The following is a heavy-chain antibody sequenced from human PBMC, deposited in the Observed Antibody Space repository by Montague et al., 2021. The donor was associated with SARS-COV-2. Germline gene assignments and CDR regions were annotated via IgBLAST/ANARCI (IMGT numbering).Heavy chain of an antibody. J-gene: IGHJ6*04. CDR1: GFTFSSHD. CDR2: IGTAGDT. V-gene: IGHV3-13*01. D-gene: IGHD3-3*01. Sequence: SLRLSCAASGFTFSSHDLHWVRQIPGNGLQWVSAIGTAGDTFYKGSVEGRFTISREDAKSSLSLQMTSLTAGDTAVYYCARAHADSVYHFWSGSVTSTSLDVGGKGTAVTVPS. CDR3: ARAHADSVYHFWSGSVTSTSLDV.